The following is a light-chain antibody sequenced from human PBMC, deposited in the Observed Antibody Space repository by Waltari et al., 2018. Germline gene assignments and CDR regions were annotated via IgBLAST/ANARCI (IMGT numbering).Light chain of an antibody. CDR3: QEYDSLPVT. CDR2: KAS. V-gene: IGKV1-5*03. CDR1: HSVKNN. J-gene: IGKJ4*01. Sequence: DIQMTQSPSTLSASVGDRITLTCRTSHSVKNNLAWYQQKPGKAPKVLIHKASRLEGGVPSRFSGSGYGTEFTLTISSLQPDDFATYYCQEYDSLPVTFGGGTRVEIK.